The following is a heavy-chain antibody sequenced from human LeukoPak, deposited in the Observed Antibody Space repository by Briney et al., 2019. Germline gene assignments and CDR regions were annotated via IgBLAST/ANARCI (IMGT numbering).Heavy chain of an antibody. D-gene: IGHD3-10*01. Sequence: TGGSLRLSCAASGFTFSSYEMNWVRQAPGKGLEWVLSISSSSSYIYYADSVKGRFTISRDDAKNSLYLQMNSLRAEDTAVYYCARASVPPGSGSYLVWGKGTTVTVSS. CDR1: GFTFSSYE. CDR2: ISSSSSYI. J-gene: IGHJ6*04. CDR3: ARASVPPGSGSYLV. V-gene: IGHV3-21*01.